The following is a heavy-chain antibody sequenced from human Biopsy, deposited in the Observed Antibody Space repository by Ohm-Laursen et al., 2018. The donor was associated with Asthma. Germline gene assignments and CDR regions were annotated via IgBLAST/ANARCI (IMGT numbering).Heavy chain of an antibody. CDR1: GGSFSSNY. Sequence: GTLSLTCAVYGGSFSSNYWSWIRQTPGKGLEWLGDTHHSGYTNYNPSLSSRLTLSVDTSKNQFSLRLTSVTAADTAVYYCARHDHRWDTYADFWGQGTLVTVSS. V-gene: IGHV4-34*01. CDR2: THHSGYT. D-gene: IGHD2-2*01. J-gene: IGHJ4*02. CDR3: ARHDHRWDTYADF.